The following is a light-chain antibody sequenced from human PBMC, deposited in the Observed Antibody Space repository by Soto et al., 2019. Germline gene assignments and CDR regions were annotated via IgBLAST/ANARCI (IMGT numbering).Light chain of an antibody. CDR3: QKYNSVPWT. J-gene: IGKJ1*01. CDR1: QGIYNY. Sequence: DIQMTQSPSSLSASVGDRVTITCRASQGIYNYLAWYQQRPGKVPRLLMYSASTLQAGVPSRFSGSGSGTDFTLTISRLQPEDVATYYCQKYNSVPWTFGQGTRVEIK. CDR2: SAS. V-gene: IGKV1-27*01.